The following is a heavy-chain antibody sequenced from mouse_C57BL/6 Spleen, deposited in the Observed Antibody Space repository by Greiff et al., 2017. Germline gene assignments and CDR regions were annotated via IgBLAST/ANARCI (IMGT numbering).Heavy chain of an antibody. CDR1: GYTFTSYW. CDR3: ARGSGSLSSYAMDY. Sequence: QVQLQQPGAELVMPGASVKLSCKASGYTFTSYWMHWVKQRPGQGLEWIGEIDPSDSYTNYNQKFKGKSTLTVDKSSSTAYMQLSSLTSEDSAVYYCARGSGSLSSYAMDYWGQGTSVTVSS. CDR2: IDPSDSYT. D-gene: IGHD1-1*01. V-gene: IGHV1-69*01. J-gene: IGHJ4*01.